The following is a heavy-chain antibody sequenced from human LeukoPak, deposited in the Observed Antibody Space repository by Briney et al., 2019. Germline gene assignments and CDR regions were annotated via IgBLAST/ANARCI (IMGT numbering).Heavy chain of an antibody. Sequence: GGSLRLSCAASGFTFSSYSMNWVRQAPGKGLEWVSYISSSSSTIYYADSVKGRFTISRDNAKNSLYLQMNSLRAEDTAVYYCAREGGTTFGGNWFDPWGQGTLVTVSS. CDR3: AREGGTTFGGNWFDP. CDR2: ISSSSSTI. J-gene: IGHJ5*02. V-gene: IGHV3-48*01. CDR1: GFTFSSYS. D-gene: IGHD3-16*01.